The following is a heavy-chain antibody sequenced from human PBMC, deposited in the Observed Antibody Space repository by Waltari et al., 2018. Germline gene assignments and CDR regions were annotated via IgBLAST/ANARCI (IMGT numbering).Heavy chain of an antibody. Sequence: EVQLVEYGGGLVQPGGSRRLSCAASGFNFRVYSMNWVRQAPGKGLEWVSYMTSDERTIYYADSVEGRFTISRDNAKGSVYLQMNSLRAEDTAVYYCARSVEGAFDVWGQGTMVTVSS. CDR1: GFNFRVYS. V-gene: IGHV3-48*01. CDR2: MTSDERTI. J-gene: IGHJ3*01. CDR3: ARSVEGAFDV.